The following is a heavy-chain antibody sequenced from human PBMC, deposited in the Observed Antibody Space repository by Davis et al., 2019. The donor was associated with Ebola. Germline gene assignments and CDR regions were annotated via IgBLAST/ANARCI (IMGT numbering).Heavy chain of an antibody. J-gene: IGHJ3*02. V-gene: IGHV5-51*01. CDR3: ARQRELTAFDI. CDR2: IYPDDSDA. CDR1: GYSYITYW. D-gene: IGHD1-1*01. Sequence: GESLKISCKTSGYSYITYWIAWVRQMPGKGLEWMGIIYPDDSDARYSPSFQGQVTISADKSISTAYLQWNSLKASDTAIYYCARQRELTAFDIWGQGTVVTVSS.